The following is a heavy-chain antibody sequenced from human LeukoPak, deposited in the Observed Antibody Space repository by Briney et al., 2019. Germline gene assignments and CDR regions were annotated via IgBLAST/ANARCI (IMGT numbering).Heavy chain of an antibody. Sequence: SETLSLTCTVSGVSISSYYWSWIRQPAGKGLEWIGRIYTSGSTNYNPSRKSRVTMSVDTSKNQFSLKLSSVTAADTAVYYCASARRDYDFDYWGQGTLVTVSS. J-gene: IGHJ4*02. CDR1: GVSISSYY. CDR2: IYTSGST. CDR3: ASARRDYDFDY. D-gene: IGHD4-17*01. V-gene: IGHV4-4*07.